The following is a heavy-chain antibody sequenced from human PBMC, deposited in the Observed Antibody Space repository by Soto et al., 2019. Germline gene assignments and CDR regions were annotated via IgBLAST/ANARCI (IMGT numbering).Heavy chain of an antibody. CDR2: ISSAGFTQ. CDR3: ARAPTSRFDS. Sequence: QVQLVESGGGVVQPGTSLRLSCAASGFTCNTFAMHLVRRAPGRGLDWVAVISSAGFTQYYADSIRGRFTISRDNSKNTLYLQMNSLRGEDPAVSYCARAPTSRFDSWGQGILVTVSA. CDR1: GFTCNTFA. V-gene: IGHV3-30*04. J-gene: IGHJ4*02.